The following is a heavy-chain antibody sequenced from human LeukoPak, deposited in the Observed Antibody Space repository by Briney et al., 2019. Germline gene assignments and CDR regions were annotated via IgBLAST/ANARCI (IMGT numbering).Heavy chain of an antibody. D-gene: IGHD2-2*01. CDR1: GFTFSDYY. Sequence: PGGSLRLSCAASGFTFSDYYMSWIRQAPGKGLEWVSYISSSGSTIYYADSVKGRFTISRDNAKNSLYLQMNSLRAEDTAVYYCARDSDIVVVPAATTAAFDIWGQGTMVTVSS. CDR3: ARDSDIVVVPAATTAAFDI. V-gene: IGHV3-11*01. CDR2: ISSSGSTI. J-gene: IGHJ3*02.